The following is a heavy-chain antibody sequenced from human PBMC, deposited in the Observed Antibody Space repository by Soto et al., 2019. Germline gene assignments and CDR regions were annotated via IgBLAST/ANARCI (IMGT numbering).Heavy chain of an antibody. CDR1: GGTFSSYA. V-gene: IGHV1-69*13. Sequence: ASVKVSCKASGGTFSSYAISWVRQAPGQGLEWMGGIIPIFGTANYAQKFQGRVTITADESTSTAYMELSSLRSEDTAVYYCARVGHYYDSSGYLFDYWGQGTLVTVSS. CDR2: IIPIFGTA. J-gene: IGHJ4*02. CDR3: ARVGHYYDSSGYLFDY. D-gene: IGHD3-22*01.